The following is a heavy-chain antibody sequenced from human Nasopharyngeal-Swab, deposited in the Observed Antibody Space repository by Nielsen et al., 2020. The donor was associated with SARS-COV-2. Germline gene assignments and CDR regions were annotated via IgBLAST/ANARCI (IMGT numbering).Heavy chain of an antibody. J-gene: IGHJ3*02. CDR2: IKQDGSEK. CDR3: ARAAAGVGGAFDI. V-gene: IGHV3-7*01. Sequence: GESLKISCAASGFTFSSYWMSWVRQAPGKGLEWVANIKQDGSEKYYVDSVKGRFTISRDNAKNSLYLQMNSLRAEDTAVYYCARAAAGVGGAFDIWGRGTMVTVS. D-gene: IGHD6-13*01. CDR1: GFTFSSYW.